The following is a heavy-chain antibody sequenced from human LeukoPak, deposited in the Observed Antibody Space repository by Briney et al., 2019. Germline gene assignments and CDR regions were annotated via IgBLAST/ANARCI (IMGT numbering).Heavy chain of an antibody. D-gene: IGHD3-10*01. Sequence: ASVKVSCKASNYTFINYGISWVRQGPGQGLGWMGWISGYNDNTNYAQKLQGRVTMTTDTSTNTAYMELRSLRSDDTAVYYCARDRYYYGSGSYAHMDVWGKGTTVTISS. CDR3: ARDRYYYGSGSYAHMDV. CDR1: NYTFINYG. CDR2: ISGYNDNT. J-gene: IGHJ6*03. V-gene: IGHV1-18*01.